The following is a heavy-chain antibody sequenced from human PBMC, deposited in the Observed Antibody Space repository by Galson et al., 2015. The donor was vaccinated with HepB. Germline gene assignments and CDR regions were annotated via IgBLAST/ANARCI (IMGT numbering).Heavy chain of an antibody. V-gene: IGHV3-11*06. CDR1: GFTFSDYY. D-gene: IGHD3-3*01. CDR3: ARAGVDFWSGYPFDY. Sequence: CAASGFTFSDYYMSWIRQAPGKGLEWVSYISPGSSYTSYADSVKGRFTISRDNARNSLSLHMDSLRAEDTAVYYCARAGVDFWSGYPFDYWGQGTLVTVSS. CDR2: ISPGSSYT. J-gene: IGHJ4*02.